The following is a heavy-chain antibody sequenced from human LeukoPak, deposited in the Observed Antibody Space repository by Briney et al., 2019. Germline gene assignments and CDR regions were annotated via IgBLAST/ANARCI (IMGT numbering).Heavy chain of an antibody. CDR3: ARASAEKYYYGSSGYYEDY. J-gene: IGHJ4*02. D-gene: IGHD3-22*01. CDR1: GFTFSSYA. CDR2: ISSNGGST. V-gene: IGHV3-64*01. Sequence: GGSLRLSCAASGFTFSSYAMHWVRQAPGKGLEYVSAISSNGGSTYYANSVKGRFTISRDNSKNTLYLQMGSLRAEDMAVYYCARASAEKYYYGSSGYYEDYWGQGTLVTVSS.